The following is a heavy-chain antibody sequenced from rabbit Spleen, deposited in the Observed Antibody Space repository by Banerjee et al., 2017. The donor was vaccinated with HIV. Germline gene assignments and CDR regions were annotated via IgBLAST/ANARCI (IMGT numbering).Heavy chain of an antibody. D-gene: IGHD8-1*01. Sequence: QSLEESGGGLVQPEGSLALTCKASGFSFSSNDYICWVRQAPGKGPEWIACIGAGVSDTTYYATWAKGRFTISKTSSTTVTLQMTSLTAADTTTYFCARDSGTSFSSYGMDLWGPGTLVTVS. CDR1: GFSFSSNDY. J-gene: IGHJ6*01. CDR3: ARDSGTSFSSYGMDL. V-gene: IGHV1S40*01. CDR2: IGAGVSDTT.